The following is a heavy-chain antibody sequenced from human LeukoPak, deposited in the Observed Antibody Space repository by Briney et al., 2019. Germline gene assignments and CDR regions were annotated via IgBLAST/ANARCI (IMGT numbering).Heavy chain of an antibody. Sequence: PGGSLRLSCAASGFTFSAYWMSWVRQAPGKGLEWVANIKQEGSEKYYVDSVKGRFTISRDNAKNSLYLQMDGLRDEDTAVYYCARGGGDYWGQGTLVTVTS. J-gene: IGHJ4*02. V-gene: IGHV3-7*01. CDR1: GFTFSAYW. D-gene: IGHD1-26*01. CDR3: ARGGGDY. CDR2: IKQEGSEK.